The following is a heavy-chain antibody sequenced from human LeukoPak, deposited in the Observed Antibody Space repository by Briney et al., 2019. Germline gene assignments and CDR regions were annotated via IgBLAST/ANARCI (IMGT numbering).Heavy chain of an antibody. Sequence: SETLSLTCTVSGGSISTYYWSWIRQSPVGGLEWIGCIYYSGITKYNPSLKSRVTISVDTSTNQFSLRLSSVAAADTAVYYCARGYYYDSSGYFFDFWGQGTLVTVSS. D-gene: IGHD3-22*01. V-gene: IGHV4-59*01. J-gene: IGHJ4*02. CDR3: ARGYYYDSSGYFFDF. CDR1: GGSISTYY. CDR2: IYYSGIT.